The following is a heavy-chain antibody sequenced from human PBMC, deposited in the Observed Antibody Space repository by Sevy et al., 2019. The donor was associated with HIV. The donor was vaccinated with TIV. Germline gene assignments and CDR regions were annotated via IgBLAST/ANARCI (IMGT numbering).Heavy chain of an antibody. D-gene: IGHD3-3*01. CDR3: ARSFIVRSFWSGYYTAGYYYYGMDV. V-gene: IGHV1-8*01. CDR2: MNPNSGNT. CDR1: GYTFTSYD. J-gene: IGHJ6*02. Sequence: ASVKVSCKASGYTFTSYDINWVRQATGQGLEWMGWMNPNSGNTGYAQKFQGRVTMTRNTSISTAYMELSSLRSEDTAVYYCARSFIVRSFWSGYYTAGYYYYGMDVWGQGTTVTVSS.